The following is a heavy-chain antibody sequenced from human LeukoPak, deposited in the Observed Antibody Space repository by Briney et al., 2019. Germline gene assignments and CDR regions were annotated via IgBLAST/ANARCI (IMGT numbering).Heavy chain of an antibody. J-gene: IGHJ6*02. Sequence: GASVKVSCKASGYTFTSYYMHWVRQAPGQGLEWMGIINPSGGSTSYAQKFQGRVTMARDTSTGTVYMELSNLRSEDTAVYYCARDPDWLSGYYYYGMDVWGQGTTVTVSS. CDR3: ARDPDWLSGYYYYGMDV. CDR2: INPSGGST. D-gene: IGHD3-9*01. CDR1: GYTFTSYY. V-gene: IGHV1-46*01.